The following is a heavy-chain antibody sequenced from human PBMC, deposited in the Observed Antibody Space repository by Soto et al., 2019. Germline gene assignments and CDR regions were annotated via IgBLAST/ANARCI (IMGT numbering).Heavy chain of an antibody. CDR2: IYYSGST. CDR3: ARGRYYGSGPVSY. V-gene: IGHV4-59*08. D-gene: IGHD3-10*01. J-gene: IGHJ4*02. CDR1: GGSISSYY. Sequence: SETLSLTCTVSGGSISSYYWSWIRQPPGKGLEWIGYIYYSGSTYYNPSLKSRVTISVDTSKNQFSLKLSSVTAADTAVYYCARGRYYGSGPVSYWGQGTLVTVSS.